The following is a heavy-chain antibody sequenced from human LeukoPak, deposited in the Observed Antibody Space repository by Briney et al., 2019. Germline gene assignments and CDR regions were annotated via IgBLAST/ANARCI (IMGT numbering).Heavy chain of an antibody. D-gene: IGHD3-22*01. CDR1: GFTFSSYS. CDR2: TSSSSSYI. J-gene: IGHJ4*02. CDR3: ARDPPHYYDSSGYSYFDY. Sequence: GGSLRLSCAASGFTFSSYSMNWVRQAPGKGLEWVSSTSSSSSYIYYADSVKGRFTISRDNAKNSLYLQMNSLRAEDTAVYYCARDPPHYYDSSGYSYFDYWGQGTLVTVSS. V-gene: IGHV3-21*01.